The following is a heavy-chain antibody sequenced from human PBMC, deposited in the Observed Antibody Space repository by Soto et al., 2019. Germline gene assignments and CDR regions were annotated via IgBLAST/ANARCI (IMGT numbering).Heavy chain of an antibody. Sequence: EVQLVESGGGLVQPGGSLRLSCSASGFALNRYWMTWVRQAPGKGLEWVANINQDGSERYYVDSVKGRFTISRDNAKNSLYLQMNSLRAEDTAVYFCARAIAGADSYWGQGTLDTVSS. CDR3: ARAIAGADSY. CDR2: INQDGSER. J-gene: IGHJ4*02. V-gene: IGHV3-7*04. CDR1: GFALNRYW. D-gene: IGHD2-21*01.